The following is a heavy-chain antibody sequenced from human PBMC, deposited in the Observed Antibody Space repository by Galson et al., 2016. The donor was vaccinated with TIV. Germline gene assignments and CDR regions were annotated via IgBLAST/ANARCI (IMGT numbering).Heavy chain of an antibody. CDR1: GYTFTGYY. Sequence: SVKVSCKASGYTFTGYYMHWLRQAPGQGLEWMGWINPNTGDTNYVPKFQGRVTMTRDTSISTAYMELSRLRSDDTAVYYCARDSPDSGSWSCFDFWGQGTLVTVSS. V-gene: IGHV1-2*02. D-gene: IGHD6-13*01. J-gene: IGHJ4*02. CDR2: INPNTGDT. CDR3: ARDSPDSGSWSCFDF.